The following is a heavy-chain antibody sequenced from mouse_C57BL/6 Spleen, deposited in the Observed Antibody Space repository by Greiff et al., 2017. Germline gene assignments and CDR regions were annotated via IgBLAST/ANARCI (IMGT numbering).Heavy chain of an antibody. V-gene: IGHV1-50*01. D-gene: IGHD4-1*01. Sequence: QVQLQQPGAELVKPGASVKLSCKASGYTFTSYWMQWVKQRPGQGLEWIGEIDPSDSYTNYNQKFKGKATLTVDTSSSTAYMQLSSLTSEDSAVXYGASPRLGRDYWGQGTTLTVSS. CDR2: IDPSDSYT. CDR1: GYTFTSYW. CDR3: ASPRLGRDY. J-gene: IGHJ2*01.